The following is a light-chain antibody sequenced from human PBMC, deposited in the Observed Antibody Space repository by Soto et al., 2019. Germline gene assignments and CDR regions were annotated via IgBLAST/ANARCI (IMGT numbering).Light chain of an antibody. Sequence: DIVLTQSPDSVAGSLGERATINCKSSQSVLFSINQKNYLAWYHQKPGQPPKLLIYWASIRESGVPTRFSGSGSGTNFTLTISSLQAEDAAVYYCQQYYTTPPTFGLGPKVEVK. V-gene: IGKV4-1*01. CDR3: QQYYTTPPT. CDR2: WAS. CDR1: QSVLFSINQKNY. J-gene: IGKJ1*01.